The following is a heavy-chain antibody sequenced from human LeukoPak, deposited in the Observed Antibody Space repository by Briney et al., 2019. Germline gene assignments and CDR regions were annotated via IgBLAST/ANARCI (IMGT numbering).Heavy chain of an antibody. J-gene: IGHJ3*02. CDR3: ARTLAEYGDYGRGDAFDI. V-gene: IGHV4-59*08. Sequence: SETLSLTCTVSGGSISSYYWSWIRQPPGKGLEWIGYIYYSGSTNYNPSLKSRVTISVDTSKNQFSLKLSSVTAADTAVYYCARTLAEYGDYGRGDAFDIWGQGTMVTVSS. CDR1: GGSISSYY. D-gene: IGHD4-17*01. CDR2: IYYSGST.